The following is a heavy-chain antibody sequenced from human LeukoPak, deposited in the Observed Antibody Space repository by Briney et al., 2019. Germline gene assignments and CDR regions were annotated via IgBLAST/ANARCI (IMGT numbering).Heavy chain of an antibody. D-gene: IGHD1-26*01. CDR3: ARDRAVGARGEAFDI. J-gene: IGHJ3*02. CDR1: GGSISSSSYY. Sequence: SETLSLTCTVSGGSISSSSYYWGWIRQPPGKGLEWIGSIYYSGSTYYNPSLKSRVTISVDTSKNQFSLKLSSVTAADTAVYYCARDRAVGARGEAFDIWGQGTMVTVSS. CDR2: IYYSGST. V-gene: IGHV4-39*07.